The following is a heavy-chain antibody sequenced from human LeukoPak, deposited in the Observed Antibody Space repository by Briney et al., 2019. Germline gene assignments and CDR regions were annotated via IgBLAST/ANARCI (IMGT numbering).Heavy chain of an antibody. Sequence: PGRSLRLSCGASGFTFSSYVMHWVRQAPGKGLEWVAVISYDGSNKYYADSVKGRFTISRDNSKNTLYLQMNSLRAEDTAVYYCAKGPYSSSWYDYWGQGTLVTVSS. CDR1: GFTFSSYV. J-gene: IGHJ4*02. CDR2: ISYDGSNK. V-gene: IGHV3-30*18. CDR3: AKGPYSSSWYDY. D-gene: IGHD6-13*01.